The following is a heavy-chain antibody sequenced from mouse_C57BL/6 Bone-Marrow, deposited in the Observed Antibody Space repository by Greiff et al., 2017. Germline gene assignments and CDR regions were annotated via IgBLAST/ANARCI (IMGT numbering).Heavy chain of an antibody. J-gene: IGHJ3*01. D-gene: IGHD1-1*01. V-gene: IGHV1-50*01. CDR2: IDPSDSYT. CDR1: GYTFTSYW. Sequence: QVQLQQPGAELVKPGASVKLSCKASGYTFTSYWMQWVKQRPGQGLEWIGEIDPSDSYTNYNQKFKGKATLTVDTSSSTAYMQLSSLTSEDSAVYYCARSRYYGSPYWGQGTLVTVSA. CDR3: ARSRYYGSPY.